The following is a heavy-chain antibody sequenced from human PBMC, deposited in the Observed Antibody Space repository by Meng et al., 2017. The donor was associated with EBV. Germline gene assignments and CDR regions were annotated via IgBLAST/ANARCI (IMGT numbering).Heavy chain of an antibody. Sequence: QLQLQESGPGRVMPSXXXXLXXXFSGGSISSSSYYWGWIRQPPGKGLEWIGSIYYSGSTYYNPSLKSRVTISVDTSKNQFSLKLSSVTAADTAVYYCARSSPVRFGELSNWGQGTLVTVSS. CDR2: IYYSGST. J-gene: IGHJ4*02. D-gene: IGHD3-10*01. V-gene: IGHV4-39*07. CDR1: GGSISSSSYY. CDR3: ARSSPVRFGELSN.